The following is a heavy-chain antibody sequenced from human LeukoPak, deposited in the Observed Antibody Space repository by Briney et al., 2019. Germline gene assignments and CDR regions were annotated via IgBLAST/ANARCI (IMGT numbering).Heavy chain of an antibody. J-gene: IGHJ6*02. CDR2: ISGSGGTT. Sequence: GGSLRLPCAASGFSFSSYAMSWVRQAPGKGLEWVSAISGSGGTTYYADSVKGRFTISRDNSKNTLYLQMNSLRAEDTAEYYCAKVAGYQPYYGMDVWGQETTVTVSS. CDR1: GFSFSSYA. V-gene: IGHV3-23*01. CDR3: AKVAGYQPYYGMDV. D-gene: IGHD2-2*01.